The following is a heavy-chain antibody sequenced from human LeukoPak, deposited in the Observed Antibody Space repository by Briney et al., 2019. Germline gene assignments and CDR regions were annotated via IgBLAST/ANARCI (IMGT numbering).Heavy chain of an antibody. D-gene: IGHD5-18*01. CDR2: IYYSGST. Sequence: RSSETLSLTCTVSGVSISSYYWGWIRQPPGKGLEWIGSIYYSGSTYYNPSLKSRVTISVDTSKNQFSLKLSSVTAADTAVYYCARRGRDTAMVTSPYYFDYWGQGTLVTVSS. CDR3: ARRGRDTAMVTSPYYFDY. J-gene: IGHJ4*02. CDR1: GVSISSYY. V-gene: IGHV4-39*01.